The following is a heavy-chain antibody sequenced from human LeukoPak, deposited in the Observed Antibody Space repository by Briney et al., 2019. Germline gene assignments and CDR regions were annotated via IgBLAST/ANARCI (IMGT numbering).Heavy chain of an antibody. CDR3: ARVSRTLSNSPYGMDV. J-gene: IGHJ6*02. CDR1: GFTVSSKY. Sequence: AGGSLRLSCAASGFTVSSKYMSWVRQAPGKGLEWVSGIYSGGSTYYADSVKGRFTISRDNSKNTLYLQMNSLRAEDTAVYYCARVSRTLSNSPYGMDVWGQGTTVTVSS. D-gene: IGHD2-21*01. CDR2: IYSGGST. V-gene: IGHV3-53*01.